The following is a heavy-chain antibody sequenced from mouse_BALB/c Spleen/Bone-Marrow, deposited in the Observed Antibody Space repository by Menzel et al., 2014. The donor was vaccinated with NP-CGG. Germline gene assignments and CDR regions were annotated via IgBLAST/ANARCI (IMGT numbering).Heavy chain of an antibody. CDR3: ARDVGYGNYFVY. Sequence: EVQLVESGGGLVQPGDSLRLSCAPSGFTFSDFYMEWVRQPPGKRLEWIAASRNKAKYYTTEYSASAKGRFIVSRDTSQSVLYLQMNALRAEDTAIYYCARDVGYGNYFVYWGQGTLVTVSA. J-gene: IGHJ3*01. V-gene: IGHV7-1*02. CDR2: SRNKAKYYTT. CDR1: GFTFSDFY. D-gene: IGHD2-10*02.